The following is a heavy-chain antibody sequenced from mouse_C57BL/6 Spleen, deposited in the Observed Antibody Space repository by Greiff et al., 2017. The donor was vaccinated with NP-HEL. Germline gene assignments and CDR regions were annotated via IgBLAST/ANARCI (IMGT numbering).Heavy chain of an antibody. Sequence: QVQLQQPGAELVMPGASVKLSCKASGYTFTSYWMHWVKQRPGQGLEWIGEIDPSDSYTNYNQKFKGKSTLTVDKSSSTAYMQLSSLTSEDSAVYYCARRGRYRNYVDYWGQGTTLTVSS. V-gene: IGHV1-69*01. J-gene: IGHJ2*01. D-gene: IGHD2-14*01. CDR3: ARRGRYRNYVDY. CDR1: GYTFTSYW. CDR2: IDPSDSYT.